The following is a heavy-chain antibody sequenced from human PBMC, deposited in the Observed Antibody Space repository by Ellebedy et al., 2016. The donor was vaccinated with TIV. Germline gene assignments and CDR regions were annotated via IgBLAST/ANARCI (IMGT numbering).Heavy chain of an antibody. CDR2: ISSSGSTI. Sequence: GESLKISXAASGFTFSDYYMSWIRQAPGKGLEWVSYISSSGSTIYYADSVKGRFTISRDNAKNSLYLQMNSLRAEDTAVYYCARRGVGGYCSGGSCYDYWGQGTLVTVSS. CDR1: GFTFSDYY. D-gene: IGHD2-15*01. CDR3: ARRGVGGYCSGGSCYDY. J-gene: IGHJ4*02. V-gene: IGHV3-11*01.